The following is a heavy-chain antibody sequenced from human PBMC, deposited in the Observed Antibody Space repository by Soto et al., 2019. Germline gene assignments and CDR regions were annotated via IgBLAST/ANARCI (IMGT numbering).Heavy chain of an antibody. J-gene: IGHJ5*02. CDR3: ATTTVTTKWFDP. CDR2: INAGNGNT. CDR1: GYTFTSYA. V-gene: IGHV1-3*05. Sequence: QVQLVQSGAEEKKPGASVKVSCKASGYTFTSYAMHWVRQAPGQRLEWMGWINAGNGNTKYSQKFQGRVTITRDTPASTDYMELSSLRSEDTAVYYCATTTVTTKWFDPWGQGTLVTVSS. D-gene: IGHD4-17*01.